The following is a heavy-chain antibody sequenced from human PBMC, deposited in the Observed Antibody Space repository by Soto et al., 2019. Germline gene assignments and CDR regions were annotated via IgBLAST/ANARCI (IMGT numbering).Heavy chain of an antibody. CDR2: IIPVFGTP. CDR3: ARERSVGYCITTTCPKPFYYYAMDV. V-gene: IGHV1-69*12. CDR1: GGTFTKYA. Sequence: QVQLVQSGAEVKKPGSSLKVSCKASGGTFTKYAFSWVRQAPGQGLEWMGGIIPVFGTPDYAQKFQGRVTITADESTRTASMELSSLRSDDTAVYYCARERSVGYCITTTCPKPFYYYAMDVWGQGTTVTVSS. J-gene: IGHJ6*02. D-gene: IGHD2-2*01.